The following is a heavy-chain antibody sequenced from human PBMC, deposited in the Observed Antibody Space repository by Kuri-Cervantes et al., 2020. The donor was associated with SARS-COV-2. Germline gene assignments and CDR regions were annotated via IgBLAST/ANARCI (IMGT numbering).Heavy chain of an antibody. CDR3: ARRGSATTFLDY. D-gene: IGHD2-15*01. J-gene: IGHJ4*02. CDR1: GYTFTTHW. V-gene: IGHV5-51*01. Sequence: KVSCKVSGYTFTTHWIGWLRQMPGKGLEWMGTIYPSDSDTRYSPSFQGQVIISVDRSINTAYLQWSSLKPSDTAIYYCARRGSATTFLDYWGQGTQVTVSS. CDR2: IYPSDSDT.